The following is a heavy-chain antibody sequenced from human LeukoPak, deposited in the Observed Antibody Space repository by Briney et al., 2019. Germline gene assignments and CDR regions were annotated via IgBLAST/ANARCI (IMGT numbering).Heavy chain of an antibody. J-gene: IGHJ4*02. CDR3: TRASYVRGVDY. CDR1: GFTFGDYA. V-gene: IGHV3-49*03. Sequence: GGSLRLSCTASGFTFGDYAMSWFRQAPGKGLEWVGFIRSKAYGGTTEYAASVKGRFTISRDDSKSIAYLQMNSLKTEDTAVYYCTRASYVRGVDYWGQGTLVTVSS. CDR2: IRSKAYGGTT. D-gene: IGHD3-10*02.